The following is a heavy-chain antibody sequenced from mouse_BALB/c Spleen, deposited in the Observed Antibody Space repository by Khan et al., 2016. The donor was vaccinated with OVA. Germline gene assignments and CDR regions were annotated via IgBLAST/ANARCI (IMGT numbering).Heavy chain of an antibody. CDR3: AREWGGWVRD. CDR2: IYPGSNNT. CDR1: GYTFTDYN. Sequence: QVQLKQSGAELARPGASVKLSCKASGYTFTDYNINWVKQRTGQGLEWIGEIYPGSNNTYYNEKFKGKATLTADKSSSTAYMQLSSLTSEDSAVYFCAREWGGWVRDWGQGTLVTVSA. D-gene: IGHD1-2*01. J-gene: IGHJ3*01. V-gene: IGHV1-77*01.